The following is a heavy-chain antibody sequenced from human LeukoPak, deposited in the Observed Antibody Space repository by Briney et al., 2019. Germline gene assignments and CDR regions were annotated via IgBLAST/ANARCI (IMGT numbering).Heavy chain of an antibody. CDR2: ISWDGGST. V-gene: IGHV3-43*01. CDR1: GFTFDDYT. CDR3: AELGITMIGGV. J-gene: IGHJ6*04. Sequence: GGSLRLSCAASGFTFDDYTMHWVRHAPGKGLEWVSLISWDGGSTYYADSVKGRFTISKDNAKNSLYLQMNSLRAEDTAVYYCAELGITMIGGVWGKGTTVTISS. D-gene: IGHD3-10*02.